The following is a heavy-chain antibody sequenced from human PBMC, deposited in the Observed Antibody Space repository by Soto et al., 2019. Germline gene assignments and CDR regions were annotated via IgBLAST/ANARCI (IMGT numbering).Heavy chain of an antibody. Sequence: GGSLRLSCAASGFTSSSYWIHWVRQAPGKGLVWVSRINSDGSGVSYADSVKGRFTISRDNAKNTLYLQMNSLIAADTAVYYCAREGVDTSVVDGEYSYLHMDVWGQGTTVTVSS. J-gene: IGHJ6*02. CDR3: AREGVDTSVVDGEYSYLHMDV. CDR1: GFTSSSYW. V-gene: IGHV3-74*01. D-gene: IGHD5-18*01. CDR2: INSDGSGV.